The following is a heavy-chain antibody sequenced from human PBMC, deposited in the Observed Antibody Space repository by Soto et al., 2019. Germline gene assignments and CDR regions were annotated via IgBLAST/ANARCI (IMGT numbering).Heavy chain of an antibody. D-gene: IGHD3-16*01. CDR2: ISDDSSYI. V-gene: IGHV3-21*06. CDR3: ATPYDFNH. J-gene: IGHJ5*02. Sequence: PGGSLRLGCAASRFMFSAYTVNWVRQAPGKGLECLSSISDDSSYIDYADSQRGRVTVSGDNPRNSLYLQIDSLGGEDTASYYCATPYDFNHWGAGSLGTVSS. CDR1: RFMFSAYT.